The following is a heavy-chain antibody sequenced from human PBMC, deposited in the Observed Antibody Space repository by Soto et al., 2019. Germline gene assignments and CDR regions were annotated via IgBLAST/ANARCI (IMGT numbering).Heavy chain of an antibody. Sequence: QVQLQESGPGLVKPSETLSLTCTVSGGSISSYYWSWIRQPPGKGLEWIGYIYYSGSTNYNPSLKSRVTISVDTSKNQFSLKLSSVTAADTAVYYCARRVGEMATIGVFDYWGQGTLVTVSS. CDR2: IYYSGST. V-gene: IGHV4-59*08. J-gene: IGHJ4*02. CDR1: GGSISSYY. CDR3: ARRVGEMATIGVFDY. D-gene: IGHD5-12*01.